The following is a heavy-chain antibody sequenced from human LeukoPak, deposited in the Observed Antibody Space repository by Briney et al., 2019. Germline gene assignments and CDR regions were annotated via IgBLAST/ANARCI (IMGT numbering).Heavy chain of an antibody. V-gene: IGHV3-23*01. Sequence: GGSLRLSCAASGFTFSDYYMSWIRQAPGKGLEWVSAISGSGGSTYYADSVKDRFTISRDSSKNTLYLQMNSLRAEDTAVYYCAKETGSGWSLYYFDYWGQGTLVTVSS. CDR3: AKETGSGWSLYYFDY. D-gene: IGHD6-19*01. CDR2: ISGSGGST. J-gene: IGHJ4*02. CDR1: GFTFSDYY.